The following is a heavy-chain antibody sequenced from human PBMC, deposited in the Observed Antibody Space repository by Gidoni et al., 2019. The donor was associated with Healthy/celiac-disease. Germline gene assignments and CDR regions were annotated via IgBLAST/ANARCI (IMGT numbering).Heavy chain of an antibody. V-gene: IGHV3-33*01. CDR1: GFTFSSYG. CDR3: ARDRSGDGMDV. CDR2: IWYDGSNK. Sequence: QVQLVESGGGVVQPGRSLRLSCAASGFTFSSYGMHWVRQAPGKGLGWVAVIWYDGSNKYYADSVKGRFTISRDNSKNTLYLQMNSLRSEDTAVYYCARDRSGDGMDVWGQGTTVTVSS. J-gene: IGHJ6*02. D-gene: IGHD6-19*01.